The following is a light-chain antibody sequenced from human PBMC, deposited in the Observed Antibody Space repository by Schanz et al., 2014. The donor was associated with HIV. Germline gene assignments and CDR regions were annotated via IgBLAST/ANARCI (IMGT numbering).Light chain of an antibody. V-gene: IGKV3-20*01. CDR1: QSVSSN. Sequence: EIVMTQSPATLSLSPGERATLSCRASQSVSSNLAWYQQRPGQAPRLLIYDASSRATGIPDRFSGTGSGTDFTLTISRLEPEDFAVYYCQQYGSSPKTFGLGTKLEIK. CDR2: DAS. CDR3: QQYGSSPKT. J-gene: IGKJ2*01.